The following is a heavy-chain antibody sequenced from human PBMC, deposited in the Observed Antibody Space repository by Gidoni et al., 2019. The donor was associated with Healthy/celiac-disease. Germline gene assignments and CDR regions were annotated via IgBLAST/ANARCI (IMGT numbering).Heavy chain of an antibody. Sequence: QVQLVESGGGVVQPGRSLRLSCAASGFTFSSYGMHWVRQAPGKGLEWVAVIWYDGSNKYYADSVKGRFTISRDNSKNTLYLQMNSLRAEDTAVYYCARDTPSVGNAFDIWGQGTMVTVSS. D-gene: IGHD7-27*01. CDR1: GFTFSSYG. J-gene: IGHJ3*02. CDR2: IWYDGSNK. V-gene: IGHV3-33*01. CDR3: ARDTPSVGNAFDI.